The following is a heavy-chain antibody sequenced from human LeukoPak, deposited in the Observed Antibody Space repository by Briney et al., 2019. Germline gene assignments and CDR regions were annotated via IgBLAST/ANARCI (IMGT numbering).Heavy chain of an antibody. CDR1: GFTFSNAW. J-gene: IGHJ5*02. D-gene: IGHD3-22*01. CDR3: TTEDDSSGYYYNWFDP. Sequence: GGSLRLSCAASGFTFSNAWMSWVRQAPGKGLEWVGRIKSKTDGGTTDYAAPVKGRFTISRDDSKNTLYLQMNSLKTEDTAAYYCTTEDDSSGYYYNWFDPWGQGTLVTVSS. CDR2: IKSKTDGGTT. V-gene: IGHV3-15*01.